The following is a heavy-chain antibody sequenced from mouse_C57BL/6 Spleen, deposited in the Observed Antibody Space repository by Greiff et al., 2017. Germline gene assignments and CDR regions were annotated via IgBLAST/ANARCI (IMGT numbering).Heavy chain of an antibody. Sequence: QVQLKQPGAELVKPGASVKLSCKASGYTFTSYWITWVKQRPGQGLEWIGDIYPGSGSTNYNEKFKSKATLTVDTSSSTAYLQLSSLTSEDSAVXYCARWSNYGMDYWGQGTSVTVSS. D-gene: IGHD2-5*01. V-gene: IGHV1-55*01. CDR3: ARWSNYGMDY. CDR2: IYPGSGST. CDR1: GYTFTSYW. J-gene: IGHJ4*01.